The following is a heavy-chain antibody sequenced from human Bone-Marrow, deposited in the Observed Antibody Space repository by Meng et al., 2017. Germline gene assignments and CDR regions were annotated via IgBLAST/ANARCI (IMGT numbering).Heavy chain of an antibody. CDR1: GFTFSSYW. Sequence: GGSLRLSCVASGFTFSSYWMSWVRQAPGKGLEWVSVIYSGGSTFYADSVKGRFTIYRDNSKNTLYLQMSSLRAEDTAVYYCARPYYDSTSPNKKDAFDIWGQGTMVTVSS. D-gene: IGHD3-22*01. V-gene: IGHV3-66*02. CDR3: ARPYYDSTSPNKKDAFDI. CDR2: IYSGGST. J-gene: IGHJ3*02.